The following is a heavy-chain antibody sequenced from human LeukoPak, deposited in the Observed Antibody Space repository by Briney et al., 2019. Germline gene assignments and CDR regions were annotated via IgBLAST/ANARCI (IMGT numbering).Heavy chain of an antibody. CDR2: INPSGGST. CDR1: GYTFTSYY. J-gene: IGHJ6*03. Sequence: ASVKVSCKAPGYTFTSYYMHWVRQAPGQGLEWMGIINPSGGSTSYAQKFQGRVTMTRDTSTSTVYMELSSLRSEDTAVYYCARDLGYCSSTSCYYYMDVWGKGTTVTVSS. D-gene: IGHD2-2*01. CDR3: ARDLGYCSSTSCYYYMDV. V-gene: IGHV1-46*03.